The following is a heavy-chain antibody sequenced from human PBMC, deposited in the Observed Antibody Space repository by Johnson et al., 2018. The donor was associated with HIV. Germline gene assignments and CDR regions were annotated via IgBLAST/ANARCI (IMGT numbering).Heavy chain of an antibody. CDR1: GFTFNNYG. V-gene: IGHV3-33*01. CDR3: ARVRASGWGSYPNDAFDI. D-gene: IGHD3-16*02. J-gene: IGHJ3*02. CDR2: IWHDGSTT. Sequence: QAQLVESGGGVVQPGRSLRLSCAASGFTFNNYGMHWVRQAPGKGLEWVAVIWHDGSTTFYLDSVKGRFTISRDLAKNSLYLQKSGLRAEDTAVYYCARVRASGWGSYPNDAFDIWGQGTMVTVSS.